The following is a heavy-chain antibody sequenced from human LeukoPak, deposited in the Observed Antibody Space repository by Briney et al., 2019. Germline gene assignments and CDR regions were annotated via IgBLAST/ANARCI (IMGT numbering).Heavy chain of an antibody. J-gene: IGHJ4*02. CDR2: VRGSGTAT. V-gene: IGHV3-23*01. CDR3: VKTSRRDSTYDSPFDY. D-gene: IGHD4-11*01. CDR1: GDSISSGSYY. Sequence: ETLSLTCTVSGDSISSGSYYWGWIRQPPGKGLEWVSAVRGSGTATYYADSVKGRFTISRDNSNNTLYLQMNSLRAEDTAIYYCVKTSRRDSTYDSPFDYWGQGTLVTVSS.